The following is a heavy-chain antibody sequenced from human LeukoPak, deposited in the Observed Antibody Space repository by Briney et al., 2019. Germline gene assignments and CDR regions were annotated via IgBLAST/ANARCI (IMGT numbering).Heavy chain of an antibody. V-gene: IGHV4-59*01. Sequence: PSETLSLTCTVSGGSINSYYWSWIRQPPGKGLEWIGYIYYSGSTKYNPSLKSRVTISVDTSKNQFSLKLSSVTAADTAVYYCARDGYSGNDGLWGQGTLVTVSS. J-gene: IGHJ4*02. CDR1: GGSINSYY. D-gene: IGHD5-12*01. CDR3: ARDGYSGNDGL. CDR2: IYYSGST.